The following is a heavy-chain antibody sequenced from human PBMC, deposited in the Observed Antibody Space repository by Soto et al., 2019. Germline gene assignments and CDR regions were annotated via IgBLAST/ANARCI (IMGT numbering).Heavy chain of an antibody. J-gene: IGHJ6*03. CDR2: ISYSGTT. CDR3: ARCIGYYYYYMDV. Sequence: SETLSLTCTVSGGSISSGSSYWGWIRQPPGKGLEWIGTISYSGTTYCHPSLKSRVSISVDTSKTQFSLKLTSVTAADTAVYYCARCIGYYYYYMDVWGNGTTVTVSS. CDR1: GGSISSGSSY. V-gene: IGHV4-39*01.